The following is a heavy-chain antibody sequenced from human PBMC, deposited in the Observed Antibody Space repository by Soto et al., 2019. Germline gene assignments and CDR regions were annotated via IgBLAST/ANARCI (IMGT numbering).Heavy chain of an antibody. Sequence: SETLSLTCSVSGGSMRSYYWNWLRQPAGKGLEWIGRIYSRGDTNYNPSVKSRGTMSVDTSKNEFSLRLNSVTAADTAVYYCAGRGKDVYYGLDVWGQGTTVTVSS. D-gene: IGHD3-16*01. V-gene: IGHV4-4*07. CDR2: IYSRGDT. CDR1: GGSMRSYY. CDR3: AGRGKDVYYGLDV. J-gene: IGHJ6*01.